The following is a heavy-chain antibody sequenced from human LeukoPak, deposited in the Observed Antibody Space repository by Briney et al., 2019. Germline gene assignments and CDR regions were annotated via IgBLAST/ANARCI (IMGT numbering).Heavy chain of an antibody. CDR1: GGSFSGYY. CDR2: INHSGST. V-gene: IGHV4-34*01. Sequence: SGTLSLTCAVYGGSFSGYYWSWVRQPPGKGLEWIGEINHSGSTNYNPSLKSRVTISVDTSKNQFSLKLSSVTAADTAVYYCASLPSTPLDNWFDPWGQGTLVTVSS. D-gene: IGHD2-2*03. CDR3: ASLPSTPLDNWFDP. J-gene: IGHJ5*02.